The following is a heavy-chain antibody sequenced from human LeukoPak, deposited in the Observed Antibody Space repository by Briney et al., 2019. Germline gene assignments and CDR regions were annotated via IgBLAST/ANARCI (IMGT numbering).Heavy chain of an antibody. Sequence: ASVKVSCKASGYTFTGYYMHWVRQAPGQGLEWMGWINPNSGGTNYAQKFQGRVTMTRDTSISTAYMELSRLRSDDTAVYYCARRRLRNIAVAGLDFDYWGQGTLVTVSS. J-gene: IGHJ4*02. D-gene: IGHD6-19*01. CDR1: GYTFTGYY. CDR3: ARRRLRNIAVAGLDFDY. CDR2: INPNSGGT. V-gene: IGHV1-2*02.